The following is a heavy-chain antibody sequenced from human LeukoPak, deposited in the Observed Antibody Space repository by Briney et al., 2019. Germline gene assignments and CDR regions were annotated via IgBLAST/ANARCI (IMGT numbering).Heavy chain of an antibody. J-gene: IGHJ4*02. CDR1: GFTFSSYA. CDR2: ISYDVINQ. CDR3: TLTTFGVVYYFDE. D-gene: IGHD1/OR15-1a*01. V-gene: IGHV3-30*04. Sequence: GGSLRLSCATSGFTFSSYAMHWVRQAPGKGLEWVALISYDVINQYYADSVKGRFTISRDNSKNTLYLQLNSLRLEDTAVYYWTLTTFGVVYYFDEWGQGTLVTVSS.